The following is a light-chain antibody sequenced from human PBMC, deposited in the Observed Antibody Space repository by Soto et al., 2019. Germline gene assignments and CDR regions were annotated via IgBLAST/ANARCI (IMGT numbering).Light chain of an antibody. V-gene: IGLV2-14*01. CDR3: SSYTNINTRACV. J-gene: IGLJ1*01. CDR1: SGDIGSYNR. CDR2: EVT. Sequence: QSVLAQPASVSGSPGQSITISCTGTSGDIGSYNRVSWYQQHPGKAPKLIIYEVTDRPSGVSNRFSGSTSGNTASLTISRLQAEDEAEYYCSSYTNINTRACVFGTGTKVTVL.